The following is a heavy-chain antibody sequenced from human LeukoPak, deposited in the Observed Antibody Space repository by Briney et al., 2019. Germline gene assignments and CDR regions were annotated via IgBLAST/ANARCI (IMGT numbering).Heavy chain of an antibody. V-gene: IGHV1-18*01. CDR3: ARDRILYSSGWSHFGY. J-gene: IGHJ4*02. CDR1: GYTFTSYG. Sequence: GASVKVFCKASGYTFTSYGISWVRQAPGQGLEWMGWISAYNGNTNYAQKLQGRVTMTTDTSTSTAYMELRSLRSDDTAVYYCARDRILYSSGWSHFGYWGQGTLVTVSS. CDR2: ISAYNGNT. D-gene: IGHD6-19*01.